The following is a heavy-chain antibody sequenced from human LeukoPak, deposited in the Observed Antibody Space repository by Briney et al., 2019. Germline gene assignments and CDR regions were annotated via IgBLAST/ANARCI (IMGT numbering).Heavy chain of an antibody. CDR1: GFTFTDFW. CDR2: VKGDEIST. J-gene: IGHJ3*02. V-gene: IGHV3-74*01. CDR3: AKDWEAFDI. Sequence: GGSLRLSCAASGFTFTDFWMHWVRQAPGGGLVWVSRVKGDEISTLYADSVKGRFTISRDNSKNTLYLQMNSLRAEDTAVYYCAKDWEAFDIWGQGTMVTVSS. D-gene: IGHD1-26*01.